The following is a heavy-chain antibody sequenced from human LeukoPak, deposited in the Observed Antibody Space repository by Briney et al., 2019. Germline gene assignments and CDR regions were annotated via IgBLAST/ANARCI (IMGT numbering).Heavy chain of an antibody. D-gene: IGHD3-3*01. Sequence: SQTLSLTCTVSGGSISSGSYYWRWIRQPAGKGLEWIGRIYTSGSTNDNPSLKDQLTISLDTTKHRFSHTLSSVTAADTAVYYCAREWGDYVFWSCYYGYFDYWGQGTLVTVSS. CDR2: IYTSGST. V-gene: IGHV4-61*02. J-gene: IGHJ4*02. CDR1: GGSISSGSYY. CDR3: AREWGDYVFWSCYYGYFDY.